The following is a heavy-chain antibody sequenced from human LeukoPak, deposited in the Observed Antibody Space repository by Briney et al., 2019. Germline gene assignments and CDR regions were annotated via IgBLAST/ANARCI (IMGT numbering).Heavy chain of an antibody. CDR3: AKGYIIAGRQWYLDL. Sequence: GSLRLSCAASGFTFSIYWMSWVRQVPGKGLEWVANINQDGSEKYYVDSVKGRFTISRDNAKNSLYLQMNSLRAEDTAVYYCAKGYIIAGRQWYLDLWGRGTLVGVSS. CDR1: GFTFSIYW. CDR2: INQDGSEK. J-gene: IGHJ2*01. V-gene: IGHV3-7*01. D-gene: IGHD6-13*01.